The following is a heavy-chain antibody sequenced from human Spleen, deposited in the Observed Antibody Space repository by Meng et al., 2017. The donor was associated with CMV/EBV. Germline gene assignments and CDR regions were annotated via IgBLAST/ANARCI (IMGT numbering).Heavy chain of an antibody. CDR2: IYYTGTT. J-gene: IGHJ4*02. CDR1: GGSISSSSYY. V-gene: IGHV4-39*07. Sequence: GSLRLSCTVSGGSISSSSYYWGWIRQPPGKGLEWIGSIYYTGTTYYSPSLKSRLTISVDTSKNQFSLSLTSVNAADTAVYYCVRIVGSSDLDYWGQGTLVTVSS. D-gene: IGHD1-26*01. CDR3: VRIVGSSDLDY.